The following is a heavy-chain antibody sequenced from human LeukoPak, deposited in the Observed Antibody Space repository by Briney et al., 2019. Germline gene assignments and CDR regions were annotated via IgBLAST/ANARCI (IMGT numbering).Heavy chain of an antibody. V-gene: IGHV1-18*01. Sequence: ASVKVSCKASGYTFTSYDIIWVRQAPGQGLEWMGWISPYNGNTKSAQKVQGRVTMTTDTSTSTAYMELRSLRSDDTAIYYCAGDRVRRSTTGGAFDMWGQGTMVTVSS. CDR1: GYTFTSYD. D-gene: IGHD2/OR15-2a*01. J-gene: IGHJ3*02. CDR3: AGDRVRRSTTGGAFDM. CDR2: ISPYNGNT.